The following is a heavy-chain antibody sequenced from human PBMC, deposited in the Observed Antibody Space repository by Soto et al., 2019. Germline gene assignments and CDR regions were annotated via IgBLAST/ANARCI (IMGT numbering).Heavy chain of an antibody. V-gene: IGHV5-51*01. Sequence: LGESLKISCKGSGYSFTSYWIGWVRQMPGKGLEWMGIIYPGDSDTRYSPSFQGQVTISADKSISTAYLQWSSLKASDTAMYYCASASIAARPGIAFDIWGQGTMVTVSS. J-gene: IGHJ3*02. CDR2: IYPGDSDT. D-gene: IGHD6-6*01. CDR1: GYSFTSYW. CDR3: ASASIAARPGIAFDI.